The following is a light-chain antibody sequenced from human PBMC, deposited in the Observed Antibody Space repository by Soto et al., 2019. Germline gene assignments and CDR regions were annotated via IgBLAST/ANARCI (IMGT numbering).Light chain of an antibody. CDR1: QSVSSN. V-gene: IGKV3-15*01. Sequence: EIVMTQSPATLSVSPGERATLSCRASQSVSSNLAWYQQKPGQAPRLLIYGASTRATGIPARFSGSGSGTEFTLTISSLQSEDFALYYCHQYGNSPLTFGGGTTVEIK. CDR2: GAS. J-gene: IGKJ4*01. CDR3: HQYGNSPLT.